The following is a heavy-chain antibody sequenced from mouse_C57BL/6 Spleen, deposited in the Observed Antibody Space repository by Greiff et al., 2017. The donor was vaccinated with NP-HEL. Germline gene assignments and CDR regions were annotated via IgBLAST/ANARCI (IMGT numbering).Heavy chain of an antibody. CDR3: ARRDYGLGYFDY. V-gene: IGHV8-12*01. Sequence: QVTLKVCGPGILQSSQTLSLTCSFSGFSLSTSGMGVSWIRQPSGKGLEWLAHIYWDDDKRYNPSLKSRLTISKDTSRNQVFLKITSVDTADTATYYCARRDYGLGYFDYWGQGTTLTVSS. J-gene: IGHJ2*01. CDR1: GFSLSTSGMG. D-gene: IGHD1-1*01. CDR2: IYWDDDK.